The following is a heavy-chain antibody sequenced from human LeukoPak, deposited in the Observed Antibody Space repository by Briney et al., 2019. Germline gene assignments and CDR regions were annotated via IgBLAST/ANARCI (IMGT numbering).Heavy chain of an antibody. V-gene: IGHV4-34*01. J-gene: IGHJ5*02. D-gene: IGHD6-6*01. CDR1: GGSFRGCY. Sequence: SETLSLTCAVCGGSFRGCYWSWVREPPRKGLEWIGEINHSGSTNYNPSLKSRVTISVDTSKNQFSLKLSSVTAADTAVYYCARYSSSGWFDPWGQGTLVTVSS. CDR3: ARYSSSGWFDP. CDR2: INHSGST.